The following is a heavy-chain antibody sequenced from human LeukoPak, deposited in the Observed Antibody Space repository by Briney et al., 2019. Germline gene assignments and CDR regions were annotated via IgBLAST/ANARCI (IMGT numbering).Heavy chain of an antibody. CDR2: MNPNSGNT. J-gene: IGHJ4*02. CDR1: GYTFTSYD. V-gene: IGHV1-8*01. D-gene: IGHD5-18*01. Sequence: ASVKVSCKASGYTFTSYDINWVRQATGQGLEWMGWMNPNSGNTGYAQKFQGRVTMTRNTSISTAYMELSSLRSEDTAVYYCARARVDTAMAEDFDYRGQGTLVTVSS. CDR3: ARARVDTAMAEDFDY.